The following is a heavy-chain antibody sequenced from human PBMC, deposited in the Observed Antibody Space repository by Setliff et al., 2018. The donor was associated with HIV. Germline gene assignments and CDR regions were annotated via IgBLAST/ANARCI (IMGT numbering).Heavy chain of an antibody. CDR1: GYTFTSYD. D-gene: IGHD2-15*01. J-gene: IGHJ4*02. CDR3: ARGLPDCSGGNCYPYRFDY. V-gene: IGHV1-18*01. Sequence: ASVKVSCKASGYTFTSYDISWVRQAPGQGLEWMGWMSTYNGNTNYAQKVQGRVTMTTDTSTSTAYMELRSLGSDDTAVYYCARGLPDCSGGNCYPYRFDYWGQGTLVTVSS. CDR2: MSTYNGNT.